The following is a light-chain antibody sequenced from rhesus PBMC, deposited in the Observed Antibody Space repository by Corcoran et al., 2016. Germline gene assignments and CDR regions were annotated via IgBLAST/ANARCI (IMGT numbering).Light chain of an antibody. CDR2: KES. CDR3: QHGYGTPLT. J-gene: IGKJ4*01. CDR1: GNVNNF. Sequence: DIQMTQSPSSLLAPVGDRVTITCRARGNVNNFLNWYQQKPRKPPKLLDLKESTWQSGVPSRFSGSGSGTDYTFTISSLQPEDVATYYCQHGYGTPLTFGGGTKVEIK. V-gene: IGKV1-74*01.